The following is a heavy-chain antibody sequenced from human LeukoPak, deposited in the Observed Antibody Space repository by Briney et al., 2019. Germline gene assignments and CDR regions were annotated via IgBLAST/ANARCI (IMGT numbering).Heavy chain of an antibody. J-gene: IGHJ4*02. CDR3: ARDRPHYFDASG. CDR2: VSSSSSTI. D-gene: IGHD3-9*01. CDR1: GFTFSSYS. Sequence: GGSLRLSCAASGFTFSSYSMNWVRQAPGKGLEWVSYVSSSSSTIYYADSVKGRFTISRDNTKNSVYLEMNSLRAEDSAVYYCARDRPHYFDASGGGRGTLVTVSS. V-gene: IGHV3-48*04.